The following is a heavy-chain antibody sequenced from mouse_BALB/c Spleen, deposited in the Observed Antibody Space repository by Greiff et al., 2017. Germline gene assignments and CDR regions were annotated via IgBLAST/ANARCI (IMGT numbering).Heavy chain of an antibody. Sequence: EVQRVESGGGLVQPGGSLKLSCAASGFTFSSYTMSWVRQTPEKRLEWVAYISNGGGSTYYPDTVKGRFTISRDNAKNTLYLQMSSLKSEDTAMYYCARHDSLEGLAYWGQGTLVTVSA. CDR1: GFTFSSYT. D-gene: IGHD3-2*01. CDR3: ARHDSLEGLAY. J-gene: IGHJ3*01. V-gene: IGHV5-12-2*01. CDR2: ISNGGGST.